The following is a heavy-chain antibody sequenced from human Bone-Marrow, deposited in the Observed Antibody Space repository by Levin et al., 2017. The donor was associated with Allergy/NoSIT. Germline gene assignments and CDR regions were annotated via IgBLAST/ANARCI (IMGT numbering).Heavy chain of an antibody. V-gene: IGHV3-30-3*01. CDR3: ARDSVAVAGGFDC. CDR1: GFTFSDYV. J-gene: IGHJ4*02. D-gene: IGHD6-19*01. Sequence: LSLPCAASGFTFSDYVMHWVRQAPGKGLEWVAVISFAGSSEYYADSVKGRFTISRDNSKNTLYLQINSLRPEDTAIYYCARDSVAVAGGFDCWGQGTLVTVSS. CDR2: ISFAGSSE.